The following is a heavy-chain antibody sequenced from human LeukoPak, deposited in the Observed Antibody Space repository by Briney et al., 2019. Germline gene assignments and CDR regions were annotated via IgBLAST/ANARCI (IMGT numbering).Heavy chain of an antibody. CDR2: IYYSGST. V-gene: IGHV4-59*01. CDR3: AREWDRGGAFDI. CDR1: GGSISSYY. D-gene: IGHD1-26*01. J-gene: IGHJ3*02. Sequence: SETLSLTCTVSGGSISSYYWSWIRQPPGKGLEWIGNIYYSGSTNYNPSLKSRVTISVDTSKNQFSLKLSSVTAADTAVYYCAREWDRGGAFDIWGQGTMVTVSS.